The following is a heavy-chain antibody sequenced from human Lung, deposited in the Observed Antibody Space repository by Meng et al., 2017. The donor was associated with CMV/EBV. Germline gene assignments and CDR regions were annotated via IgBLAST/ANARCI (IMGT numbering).Heavy chain of an antibody. V-gene: IGHV4-34*01. CDR2: INHSGST. Sequence: SETLSLXXAVYGGSFSGYYWSWIRQPPGKGLERIGEINHSGSTNYNPSLKSRVTISVDTSKNQFSLKLSSVTAADTAVYYCARRRTIFGVVIDYGMDVWRQGTTVTVSS. J-gene: IGHJ6*02. CDR3: ARRRTIFGVVIDYGMDV. CDR1: GGSFSGYY. D-gene: IGHD3-3*01.